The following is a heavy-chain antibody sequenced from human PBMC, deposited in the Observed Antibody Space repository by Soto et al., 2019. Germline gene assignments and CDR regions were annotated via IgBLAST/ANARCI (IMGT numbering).Heavy chain of an antibody. CDR2: INSDGSTT. D-gene: IGHD3-3*01. CDR1: GFTFSNYW. V-gene: IGHV3-74*01. J-gene: IGHJ6*02. Sequence: EVQLVESGGGLLQPGGSLRLSCAASGFTFSNYWMNWVRQAPGKGLVWVSRINSDGSTTNYADSVKGRFTISRDNAKNTLHLQMNRLRADDAAVYYCASMDFCSGMDVCGQGTTVTVSS. CDR3: ASMDFCSGMDV.